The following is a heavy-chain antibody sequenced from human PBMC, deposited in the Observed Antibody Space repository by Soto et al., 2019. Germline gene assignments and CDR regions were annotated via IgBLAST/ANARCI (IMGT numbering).Heavy chain of an antibody. V-gene: IGHV3-74*01. Sequence: EVQLVESGGGLVQPGGSLRLSCAASGFTFSNYWMHWVRQVPGKGLVWVSRIKNDGSGTYYADSVKGRLTMSRDNAKNTLYLQKNRRRAEDTAVYYCARGYGAYYDGNGYLGRHWGQGTLVTVSS. CDR1: GFTFSNYW. D-gene: IGHD3-22*01. CDR3: ARGYGAYYDGNGYLGRH. J-gene: IGHJ4*02. CDR2: IKNDGSGT.